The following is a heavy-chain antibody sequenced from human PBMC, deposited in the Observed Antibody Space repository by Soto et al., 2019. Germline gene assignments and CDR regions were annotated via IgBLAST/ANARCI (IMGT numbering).Heavy chain of an antibody. CDR1: GYSISSGYY. CDR2: IYHSGST. Sequence: SETLSLTCAVSGYSISSGYYCGWIRPPPGKGLEWIGSIYHSGSTYYNPSLKSRVTISVDTSKNQFSLKLSSVTAAGTAVYYCARAHDFWSGYYEGNWFDPWGQGTLVTVS. J-gene: IGHJ5*02. D-gene: IGHD3-3*01. CDR3: ARAHDFWSGYYEGNWFDP. V-gene: IGHV4-38-2*01.